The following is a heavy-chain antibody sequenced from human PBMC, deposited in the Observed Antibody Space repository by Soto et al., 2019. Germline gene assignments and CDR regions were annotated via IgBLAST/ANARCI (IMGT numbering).Heavy chain of an antibody. Sequence: PSETLSLTCAVYGGSFSGYYWSWIRQPPGKGLEWIGEINHSGSTNYNPSLKSRVTISVDTSKNQFSLKLSSVTAADTAVYYCARALPQTYPPTMVRGDYWFDPWGQGTLVTVSS. CDR3: ARALPQTYPPTMVRGDYWFDP. V-gene: IGHV4-34*01. D-gene: IGHD3-10*01. CDR1: GGSFSGYY. J-gene: IGHJ5*02. CDR2: INHSGST.